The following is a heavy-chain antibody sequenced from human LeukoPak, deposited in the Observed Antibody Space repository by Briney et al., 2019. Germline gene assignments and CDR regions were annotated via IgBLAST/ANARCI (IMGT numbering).Heavy chain of an antibody. CDR2: IYYSGST. Sequence: TSETLSLTCSVSGGSISSRNYYWGWIRQPPGKGLEWIGSIYYSGSTYYNPSLKSRVTMSVDTSKNQFSLKLSSVTAADTAVYYCARRYGDYTIDYWGQGTLVTVSS. V-gene: IGHV4-39*01. CDR1: GGSISSRNYY. D-gene: IGHD4-17*01. J-gene: IGHJ4*02. CDR3: ARRYGDYTIDY.